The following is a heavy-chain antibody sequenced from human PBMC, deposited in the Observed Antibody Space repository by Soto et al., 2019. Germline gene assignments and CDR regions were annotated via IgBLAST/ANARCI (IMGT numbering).Heavy chain of an antibody. Sequence: GGSLRLSCLASRFTFSTYAMHWVRQAPGKGLEYVSTISSNGGSTYYADSVKGRFTISRDNSKNTLYLQMSSLRAEDTAVYYCVKYYFDSSGYYGLNAFDIWGQGT. CDR3: VKYYFDSSGYYGLNAFDI. CDR1: RFTFSTYA. V-gene: IGHV3-64D*06. D-gene: IGHD3-22*01. J-gene: IGHJ3*02. CDR2: ISSNGGST.